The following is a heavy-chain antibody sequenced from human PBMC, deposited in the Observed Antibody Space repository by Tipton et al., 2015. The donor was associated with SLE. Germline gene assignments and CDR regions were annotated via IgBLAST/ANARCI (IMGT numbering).Heavy chain of an antibody. J-gene: IGHJ2*01. D-gene: IGHD2-2*01. CDR3: TTNWALGSSSWYFDL. V-gene: IGHV3-30*02. CDR2: IRYDGSDE. Sequence: SLRLSCAASGFTFGNYGMHWVRQAPGRGLEWVAFIRYDGSDELYADSVKGRFTISRDNSKNTLYLQMNSLKTEDTAVYYCTTNWALGSSSWYFDLWGRGTLVTVSS. CDR1: GFTFGNYG.